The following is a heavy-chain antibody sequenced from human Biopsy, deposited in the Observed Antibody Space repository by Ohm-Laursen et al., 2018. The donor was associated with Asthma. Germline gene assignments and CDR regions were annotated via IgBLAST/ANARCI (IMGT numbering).Heavy chain of an antibody. CDR3: AKDVFSRWELRRGPDF. J-gene: IGHJ4*02. Sequence: SLRLCCSASAFTFRNYGLHRVRPAPGKGLDWVAVISFDGSNKNYTDSVNGRFTISRDKSSHTLNLQMNRLTAEDTAVYCCAKDVFSRWELRRGPDFWGQGTLVTVSS. CDR1: AFTFRNYG. CDR2: ISFDGSNK. D-gene: IGHD4-23*01. V-gene: IGHV3-30*18.